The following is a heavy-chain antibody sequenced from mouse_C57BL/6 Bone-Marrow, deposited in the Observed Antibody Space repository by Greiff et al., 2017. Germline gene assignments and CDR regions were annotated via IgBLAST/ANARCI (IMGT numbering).Heavy chain of an antibody. CDR3: ARSTVVEGGYFDV. Sequence: VQLQQSGPELVKPGASVKIPCKASGYTFTDYNMDWVKQSHGKSLEWIGDINPNNGGTIYNQKFKGKATLTVDKSSSTAYMALRSLTSEDTAVYDCARSTVVEGGYFDVWGTGTTVTVSS. J-gene: IGHJ1*03. CDR1: GYTFTDYN. D-gene: IGHD1-1*01. CDR2: INPNNGGT. V-gene: IGHV1-18*01.